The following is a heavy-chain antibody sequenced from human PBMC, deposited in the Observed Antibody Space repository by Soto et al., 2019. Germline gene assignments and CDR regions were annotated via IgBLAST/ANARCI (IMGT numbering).Heavy chain of an antibody. CDR2: IKQDGSEK. Sequence: EVQLVESGGGLVQPGGSLRLSCAASGFTFSSYWMSWVRQAPGKGLEWVANIKQDGSEKYYVDSVKGRFTISRDNAKNSLYLQMNSLRAEDTAVYYCASHPYDFWSGYWLHWGQGTLVTVSS. J-gene: IGHJ4*02. CDR1: GFTFSSYW. CDR3: ASHPYDFWSGYWLH. D-gene: IGHD3-3*01. V-gene: IGHV3-7*01.